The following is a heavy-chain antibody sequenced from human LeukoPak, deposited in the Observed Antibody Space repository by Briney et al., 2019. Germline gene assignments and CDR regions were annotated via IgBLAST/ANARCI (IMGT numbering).Heavy chain of an antibody. CDR2: ISGSGGET. CDR1: GFTFSNYA. Sequence: PGGSLRLSCAASGFTFSNYAMSWVRQAPGKGLEWVSAISGSGGETYYAESVKGRFTISRDNSKNTLYMQMNSLRAEDTAVYYCARGADTGYSSDSWGQGTLVTVSS. J-gene: IGHJ5*02. V-gene: IGHV3-23*01. CDR3: ARGADTGYSSDS. D-gene: IGHD6-19*01.